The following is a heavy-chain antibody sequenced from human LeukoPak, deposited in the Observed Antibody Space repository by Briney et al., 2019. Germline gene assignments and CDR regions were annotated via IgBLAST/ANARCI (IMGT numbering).Heavy chain of an antibody. Sequence: SEILSLTCTVSGGSISSSSYYWGWIRQPPGKGLEWIGSIYYSGSTYYNPSLKSRVTISVDTSKNQFSLKLSSVTAADTAVYYCARIYDFWSGYYSYNWFDPWGQGTLVTVSS. CDR3: ARIYDFWSGYYSYNWFDP. CDR1: GGSISSSSYY. D-gene: IGHD3-3*01. CDR2: IYYSGST. V-gene: IGHV4-39*01. J-gene: IGHJ5*02.